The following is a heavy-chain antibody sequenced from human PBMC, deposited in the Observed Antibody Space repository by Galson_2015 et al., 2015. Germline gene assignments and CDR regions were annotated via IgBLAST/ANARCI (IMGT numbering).Heavy chain of an antibody. Sequence: SLRLSCATSEFTFSIYAMSWVRQAPGKGLEWVSSISGSGDNTYYADSVKGRFIISRDNSKNTLYLQMNSLGADDTAVYFCARDPILGDCGGGSCSPYYFDYWGQGTLVTVSS. CDR3: ARDPILGDCGGGSCSPYYFDY. D-gene: IGHD2-15*01. V-gene: IGHV3-23*01. J-gene: IGHJ4*02. CDR2: ISGSGDNT. CDR1: EFTFSIYA.